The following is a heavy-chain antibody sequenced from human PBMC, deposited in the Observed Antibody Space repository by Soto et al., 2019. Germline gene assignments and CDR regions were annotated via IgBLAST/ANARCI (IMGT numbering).Heavy chain of an antibody. J-gene: IGHJ4*02. CDR2: ISSSSNSI. D-gene: IGHD2-2*01. Sequence: EVQLVESGGGLVQPGGSLRLSCAASGFTFSRYSMNWVRQAPGKGLEWVSYISSSSNSIYYADSVKGRFTISRDNAKNSLHLQMNRLRAGDRAVYCCASAVECSTSSCIRWRQGSPVTVSS. CDR3: ASAVECSTSSCIR. CDR1: GFTFSRYS. V-gene: IGHV3-48*01.